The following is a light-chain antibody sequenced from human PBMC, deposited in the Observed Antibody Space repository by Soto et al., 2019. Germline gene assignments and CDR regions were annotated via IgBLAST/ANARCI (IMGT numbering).Light chain of an antibody. CDR2: AAS. Sequence: DIQMTQSPSSLSASVGDRVTITCRASQSISSYLNWYQQKPGKAPKLLIYAASSLQSGVPSRFSGSGSGTDFTLSISSLQPEDFATYYCQKSYSTPRTFXQGTKVDIK. CDR1: QSISSY. CDR3: QKSYSTPRT. V-gene: IGKV1-39*01. J-gene: IGKJ1*01.